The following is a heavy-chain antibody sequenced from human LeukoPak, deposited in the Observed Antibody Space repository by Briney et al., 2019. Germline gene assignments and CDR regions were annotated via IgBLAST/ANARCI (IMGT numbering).Heavy chain of an antibody. V-gene: IGHV3-30*02. CDR1: GFTFSSYG. J-gene: IGHJ6*03. Sequence: GGSLRLSCAASGFTFSSYGMHWVRQAPGKGLEWVAFIRYDGSNKYYADSVKGRFTISRDNSKNTLYLQMNSLRAEDTAVYYCARDMTSRGKSGITIFGVAPTYYYYYYYMDVWGKGTTVTVSS. D-gene: IGHD3-3*01. CDR2: IRYDGSNK. CDR3: ARDMTSRGKSGITIFGVAPTYYYYYYYMDV.